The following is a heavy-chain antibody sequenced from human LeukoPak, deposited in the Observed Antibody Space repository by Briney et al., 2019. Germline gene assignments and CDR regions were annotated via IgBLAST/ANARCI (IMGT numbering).Heavy chain of an antibody. J-gene: IGHJ5*02. CDR3: AKGRSSGWYDNWFDP. CDR1: GFTFSSYA. CDR2: ISWNSGSI. V-gene: IGHV3-9*01. D-gene: IGHD6-19*01. Sequence: GGSLRLSCAASGFTFSSYAMHWVRQAPGKGLEWVSGISWNSGSIGYADSVKGRFTISRDNAKNSLYLQMNSLRAGDTALYYCAKGRSSGWYDNWFDPWGQGTLVTVSS.